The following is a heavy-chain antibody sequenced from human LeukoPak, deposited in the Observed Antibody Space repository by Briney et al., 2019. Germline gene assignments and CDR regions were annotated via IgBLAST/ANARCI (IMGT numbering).Heavy chain of an antibody. V-gene: IGHV5-51*01. CDR2: IYPGDSDT. Sequence: GESLKISCKGSGYRFTNYWIGWVRQMPGKGLECMGIIYPGDSDTRYSPSFQGQVTISADKSISTAYLQWSSLKASDTAIYYCARGRAAVDNCWFDTWGQGILVTVSS. CDR3: ARGRAAVDNCWFDT. CDR1: GYRFTNYW. D-gene: IGHD6-13*01. J-gene: IGHJ5*02.